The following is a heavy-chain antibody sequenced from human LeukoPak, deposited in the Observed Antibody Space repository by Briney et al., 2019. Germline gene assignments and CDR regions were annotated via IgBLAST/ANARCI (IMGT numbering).Heavy chain of an antibody. CDR2: IYYSGST. CDR1: GASIISYY. J-gene: IGHJ5*02. V-gene: IGHV4-59*01. D-gene: IGHD3-10*01. CDR3: ARGGSGRPFDP. Sequence: PSETLSLTCTVSGASIISYYWSWIRQPPGKGLEWIGYIYYSGSTNYNPSLKSRVTISVDTSKNQLSLKLSSVTAADTAVYYCARGGSGRPFDPWGQGTLVTVSS.